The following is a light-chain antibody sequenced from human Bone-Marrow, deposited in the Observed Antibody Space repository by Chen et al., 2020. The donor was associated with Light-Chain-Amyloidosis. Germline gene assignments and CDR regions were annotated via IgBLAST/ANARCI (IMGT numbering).Light chain of an antibody. J-gene: IGLJ1*01. CDR3: SSYTITNTLV. Sequence: QSALTTPSSVSGSPGQPITIPCTGTSSDVGGDNHVSWYQQHPDKAPKLMIYEVTNRPSWVPDRFSGSKSDNTASLTISGLQTEDEADYFCSSYTITNTLVFGSGTRVTVL. CDR1: SSDVGGDNH. CDR2: EVT. V-gene: IGLV2-14*01.